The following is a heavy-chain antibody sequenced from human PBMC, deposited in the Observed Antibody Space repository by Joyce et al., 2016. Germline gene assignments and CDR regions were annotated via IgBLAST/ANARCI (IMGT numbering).Heavy chain of an antibody. Sequence: VDLVESGGGLVQLGRSLRLSCGASGFIFDTYGWYWVRQDRERGREWVGHISDGAAQIYYRDSVKERFKNSRDKSSIRLSLQMNSVRTEDTALYYCAKDLAYTVAGTRFDSWAQRILVTGSS. CDR1: GFIFDTYG. CDR3: AKDLAYTVAGTRFDS. D-gene: IGHD5-12*01. CDR2: ISDGAAQI. V-gene: IGHV3-30*18. J-gene: IGHJ4*02.